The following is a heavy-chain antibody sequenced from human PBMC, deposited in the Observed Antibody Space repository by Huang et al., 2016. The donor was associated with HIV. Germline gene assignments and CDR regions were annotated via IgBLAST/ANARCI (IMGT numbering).Heavy chain of an antibody. CDR3: ARVGSGWSLLGDALDF. CDR2: INPSGGST. V-gene: IGHV1-46*01. Sequence: QVQLVQSGAEVKKPGASVRISCKASGYTFTSNHLNWVRQAPGQGLEWSGKINPSGGSTDDAQKFQDRITMTRDRSTSTVYLELRGLTSDDTAIYYCARVGSGWSLLGDALDFWGRGTMVTVSS. CDR1: GYTFTSNH. D-gene: IGHD6-19*01. J-gene: IGHJ3*01.